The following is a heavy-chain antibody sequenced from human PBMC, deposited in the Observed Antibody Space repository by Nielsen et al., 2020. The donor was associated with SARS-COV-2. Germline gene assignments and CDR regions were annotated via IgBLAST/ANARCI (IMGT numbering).Heavy chain of an antibody. CDR2: IYNSGGST. V-gene: IGHV4-59*01. D-gene: IGHD6-19*01. Sequence: SETLSLTCAVSGASITGYYWSWFRQPPGKGLEWIGYIYNSGGSTNYNPSLRSRVAISMDTSKNQFSLSLFSVTAADTAVYYCAKDFAGYSSGWDGADHWGQGTLVTVSS. CDR3: AKDFAGYSSGWDGADH. CDR1: GASITGYY. J-gene: IGHJ4*02.